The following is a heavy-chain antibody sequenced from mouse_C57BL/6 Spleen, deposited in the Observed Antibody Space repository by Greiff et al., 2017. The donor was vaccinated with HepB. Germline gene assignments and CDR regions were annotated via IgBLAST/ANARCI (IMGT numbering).Heavy chain of an antibody. CDR2: IDPNSGGT. V-gene: IGHV1-72*01. J-gene: IGHJ2*01. CDR3: AREGFTGTFSLYFDY. Sequence: QVQLQQPGAELVKPGASVKLSCKASGYTFTSYWMHWVKQRPGRGLEWIGRIDPNSGGTKYNEKFKSKATLSVDKPSSTADMQLSSLTSEDSAVYYCAREGFTGTFSLYFDYWGQGTTLTVSS. D-gene: IGHD4-1*01. CDR1: GYTFTSYW.